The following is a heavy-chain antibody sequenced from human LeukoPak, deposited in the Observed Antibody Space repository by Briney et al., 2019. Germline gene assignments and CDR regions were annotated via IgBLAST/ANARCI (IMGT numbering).Heavy chain of an antibody. Sequence: GESLKISCKGSGYSFTTYWIGWVRQMPGRGLEWMGIIYPGDSDTRYSPSFQGQVTISADKSISTAYLQWSSLKASDTAMYYCARQFRDSSGYYSYYFDYWGQGTLVTVSA. CDR1: GYSFTTYW. CDR2: IYPGDSDT. CDR3: ARQFRDSSGYYSYYFDY. D-gene: IGHD3-22*01. J-gene: IGHJ4*02. V-gene: IGHV5-51*01.